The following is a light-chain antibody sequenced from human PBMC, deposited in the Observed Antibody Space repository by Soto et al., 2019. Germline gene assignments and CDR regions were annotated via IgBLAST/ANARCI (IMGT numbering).Light chain of an antibody. CDR2: LGS. V-gene: IGKV2-28*01. CDR1: QSLLHSNGYNY. CDR3: MKALQTPGT. Sequence: DIVMTQSPLSLPVTPGEPASISCRSSQSLLHSNGYNYLDWYLQKPGQSPQLLIYLGSNRASGVPDRFSGSGSGTDFTLKISRVEAEDVGVYYCMKALQTPGTFRQGTKV. J-gene: IGKJ1*01.